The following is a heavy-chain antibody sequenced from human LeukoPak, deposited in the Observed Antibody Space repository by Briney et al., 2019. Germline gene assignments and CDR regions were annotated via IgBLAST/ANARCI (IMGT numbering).Heavy chain of an antibody. CDR1: GGSISSYY. CDR3: ASFLREGTMVRGALAYNWFDP. Sequence: SETLSLTCTVSGGSISSYYWSWIRQPPGKGLEWIGYIHYSGGANYNPSLKSRVTISVDTSKNQFSLKLSSVTAADTAVYYCASFLREGTMVRGALAYNWFDPWGQGTLVTVPS. V-gene: IGHV4-59*08. J-gene: IGHJ5*02. D-gene: IGHD3-10*01. CDR2: IHYSGGA.